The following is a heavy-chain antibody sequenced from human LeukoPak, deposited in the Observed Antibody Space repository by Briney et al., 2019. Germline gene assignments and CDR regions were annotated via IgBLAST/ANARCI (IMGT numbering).Heavy chain of an antibody. Sequence: GESLKISCKGSGYSFTSYWISWGRHLPREGLEWMGRIDPSDSYTNYSPSFQGHVTISADKSISTAYLQWSSLKASDTAMYYCARDSPEVDFDYYFDYWGQGTLVTVSS. V-gene: IGHV5-10-1*01. CDR3: ARDSPEVDFDYYFDY. D-gene: IGHD3-9*01. CDR1: GYSFTSYW. J-gene: IGHJ4*02. CDR2: IDPSDSYT.